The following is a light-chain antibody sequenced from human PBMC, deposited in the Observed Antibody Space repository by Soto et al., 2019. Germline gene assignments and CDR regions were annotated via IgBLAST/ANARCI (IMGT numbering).Light chain of an antibody. J-gene: IGLJ2*01. CDR2: SND. V-gene: IGLV1-44*01. Sequence: QSVVTQPPSASGTPGQRVTISCSGSRSNIGSNTVTWYQQLPGTAPKLLIHSNDQRPSGVPDRFSGSKSGTSASLAISGLQSEDEADYYCSSYAGSNNYVVFGGGTKLTVL. CDR3: SSYAGSNNYVV. CDR1: RSNIGSNT.